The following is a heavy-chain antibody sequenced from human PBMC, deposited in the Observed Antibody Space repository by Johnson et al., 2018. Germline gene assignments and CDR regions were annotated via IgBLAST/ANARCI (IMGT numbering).Heavy chain of an antibody. CDR1: GFTFSSYG. CDR2: ISYDGSNK. Sequence: QVQLVESGGGLVQPGGSLRLSCAASGFTFSSYGMHWVRQAPGKGLEWVAVISYDGSNKYYADSVKGRFTISRDNSKNTLYLQMNTLRTEDTAVYYCAKANNPYDSSGYHSPRQHWGQGTLVTVSS. D-gene: IGHD3-22*01. V-gene: IGHV3-30*18. CDR3: AKANNPYDSSGYHSPRQH. J-gene: IGHJ1*01.